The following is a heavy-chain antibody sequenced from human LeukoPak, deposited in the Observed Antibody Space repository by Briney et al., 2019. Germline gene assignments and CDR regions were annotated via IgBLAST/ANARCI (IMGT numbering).Heavy chain of an antibody. CDR1: GGSISSSNW. V-gene: IGHV4-4*02. D-gene: IGHD6-13*01. CDR3: AREIRQEVYSSSWYVDP. J-gene: IGHJ5*02. Sequence: SGTLSLTCAVSGGSISSSNWWSWVRQPPGKGLEWIGEIYHSGSTNYNPSLKSRVTISVDKSKNQFSLKLSSVTAADTAVYYCAREIRQEVYSSSWYVDPWGQGTLVTVSS. CDR2: IYHSGST.